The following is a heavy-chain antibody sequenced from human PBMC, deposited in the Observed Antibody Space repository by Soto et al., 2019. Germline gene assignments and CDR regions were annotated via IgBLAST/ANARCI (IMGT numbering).Heavy chain of an antibody. CDR2: ISRDGTNK. CDR3: ARSTSGAVADSFDY. D-gene: IGHD3-3*01. CDR1: GFTFNRHA. V-gene: IGHV3-30-3*01. Sequence: QVQLVASGGGVVHLGRSLTLSCAASGFTFNRHAIDWVRQAPGKGLEWVTVISRDGTNKYFADSVKGRFTISRDNAKNTVFLQMNSLRREDTAVYYCARSTSGAVADSFDYWGQGTPVTVSS. J-gene: IGHJ4*02.